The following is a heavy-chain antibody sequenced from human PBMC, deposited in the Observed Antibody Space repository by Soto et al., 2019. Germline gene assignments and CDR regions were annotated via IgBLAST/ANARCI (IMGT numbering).Heavy chain of an antibody. CDR3: AGAMARIQPVAFDI. J-gene: IGHJ3*02. D-gene: IGHD5-18*01. CDR2: IYYSGST. V-gene: IGHV4-61*08. Sequence: SETLSLTCTVSGGSVSGGDYYWSWIRQPPGKGLEWIGNIYYSGSTNYNPSLKSRVTISVDTSKNQFSLKLSSVTAADTAVYYCAGAMARIQPVAFDIWGQWTMVTVSS. CDR1: GGSVSGGDYY.